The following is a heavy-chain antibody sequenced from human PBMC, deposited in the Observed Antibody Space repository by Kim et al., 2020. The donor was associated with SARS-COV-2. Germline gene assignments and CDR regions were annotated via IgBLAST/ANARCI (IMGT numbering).Heavy chain of an antibody. CDR3: ARDGGYYDSSGYLSY. CDR1: GFTFSSYA. J-gene: IGHJ4*02. D-gene: IGHD3-22*01. Sequence: GGSLRLSCAASGFTFSSYAMHWVRQAPGKGLEWVAVISYDGSNKYYADSVKGRFTISRDNSKNTLYLQMNSLRAEDTAVYYCARDGGYYDSSGYLSYWGQGTLVTLSS. V-gene: IGHV3-30*04. CDR2: ISYDGSNK.